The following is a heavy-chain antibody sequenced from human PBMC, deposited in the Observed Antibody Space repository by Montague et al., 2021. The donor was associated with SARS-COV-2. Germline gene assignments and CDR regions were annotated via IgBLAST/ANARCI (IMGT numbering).Heavy chain of an antibody. CDR2: ISHGGTT. Sequence: SEILSLTCTVSSDSFSSSDWWSWVRQPPGKGLDWIGEISHGGTTNYKSSLKSRVTMSIDKSKNQLSLKLTSVTAADTAVYYCAREAKAVSGRLDSWGQGTLVTVSS. V-gene: IGHV4-4*02. D-gene: IGHD6-19*01. J-gene: IGHJ4*02. CDR1: SDSFSSSDW. CDR3: AREAKAVSGRLDS.